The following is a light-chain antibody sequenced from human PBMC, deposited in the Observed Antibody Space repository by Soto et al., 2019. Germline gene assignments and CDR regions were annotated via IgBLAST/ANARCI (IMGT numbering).Light chain of an antibody. CDR1: QSISSW. CDR3: QQYNSSPFT. Sequence: DIQMTQSPSTLSASVGDRVTITCRASQSISSWLAWYQQKPGKAPKLLIYKASSLESGVPSRFSGSGSGTEFTLTISSLQPYDFATYYCQQYNSSPFTFGPGTKVDIK. J-gene: IGKJ3*01. V-gene: IGKV1-5*03. CDR2: KAS.